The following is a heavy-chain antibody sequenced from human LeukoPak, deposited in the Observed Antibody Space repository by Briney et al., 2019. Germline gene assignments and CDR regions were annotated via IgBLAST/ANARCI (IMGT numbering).Heavy chain of an antibody. D-gene: IGHD6-19*01. CDR2: ISYDGSNK. V-gene: IGHV3-30-3*01. CDR3: AREYSSGWPTYYYYGMDV. J-gene: IGHJ6*02. Sequence: GGSLRLSCAASGFTFSSYAMLWVRQAPGKGLEWVAVISYDGSNKYYADSVKGRFTISRDNSKNTLYLQMNSLRAEDTAVYYCAREYSSGWPTYYYYGMDVWGQGTTVTVSS. CDR1: GFTFSSYA.